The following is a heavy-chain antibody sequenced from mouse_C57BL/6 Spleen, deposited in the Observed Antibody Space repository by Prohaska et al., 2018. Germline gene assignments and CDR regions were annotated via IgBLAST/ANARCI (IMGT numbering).Heavy chain of an antibody. Sequence: EVMLVESGGGLVKPGGSLKLSCAASGFTFSSYTMSWVRQTPAKRLEWVATISGGGGNTYYPDSVNGRFTISIDNAKNTLYLQMSSLRSEDTALYYCARPYYYGSSYGFAYWGQGTLVTVSA. J-gene: IGHJ3*01. V-gene: IGHV5-9*01. CDR1: GFTFSSYT. CDR3: ARPYYYGSSYGFAY. D-gene: IGHD1-1*01. CDR2: ISGGGGNT.